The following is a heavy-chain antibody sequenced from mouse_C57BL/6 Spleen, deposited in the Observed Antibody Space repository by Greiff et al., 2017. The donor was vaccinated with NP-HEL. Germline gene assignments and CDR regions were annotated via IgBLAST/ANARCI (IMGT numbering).Heavy chain of an antibody. V-gene: IGHV1-61*01. J-gene: IGHJ3*02. CDR2: IYPSDSET. CDR1: GYTFTSYW. D-gene: IGHD1-1*01. Sequence: VKLQQPGAELVRPGSSVKLSCKASGYTFTSYWMDWVKQRPGQGLEWIGNIYPSDSETHYNQKFKDKATLTVDKSSSTAYMQLSSLTSEDSAVYYCAITTVVAGWGQGTLVTVSA. CDR3: AITTVVAG.